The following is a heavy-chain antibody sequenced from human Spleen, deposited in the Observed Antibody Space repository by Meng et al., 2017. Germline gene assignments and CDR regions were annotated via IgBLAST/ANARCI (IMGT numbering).Heavy chain of an antibody. CDR3: ARDQIARGAFDI. V-gene: IGHV1-69*13. J-gene: IGHJ3*02. Sequence: SVKVSCKTSGGTFSNHAIHWVRQAPRQGLEWIGGILPMYRTPNYAQRYQGRVTITADESTSTAYMELSSLRSEDTAVYYCARDQIARGAFDIWGQGTMVTVS. D-gene: IGHD2-21*01. CDR1: GGTFSNHA. CDR2: ILPMYRTP.